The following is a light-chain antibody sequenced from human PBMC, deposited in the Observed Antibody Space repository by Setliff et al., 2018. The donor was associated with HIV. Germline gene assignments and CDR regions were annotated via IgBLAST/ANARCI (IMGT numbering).Light chain of an antibody. Sequence: SVLTQPRSVSGSPGQSVTISCTGTNSDVGGYNYVSWYQQHPGKAPKLMIYDVSKRPSGVPDRFSGSKSGNTASLTISGLQAEDEADYYCCSYAGSYTYVFGTGTKVT. CDR1: NSDVGGYNY. V-gene: IGLV2-11*01. CDR3: CSYAGSYTYV. J-gene: IGLJ1*01. CDR2: DVS.